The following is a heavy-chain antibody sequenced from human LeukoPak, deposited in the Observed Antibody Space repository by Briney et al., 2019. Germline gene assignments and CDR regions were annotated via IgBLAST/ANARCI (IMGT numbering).Heavy chain of an antibody. J-gene: IGHJ2*01. CDR2: IYYSGST. D-gene: IGHD3-3*01. Sequence: SETLPLTCTVSGGSTSSYYWSWIRQPPGKGLEWIGYIYYSGSTNYNPSLKSRVTISVDTSKNQFSLKLSSVTAADTAVYYCARAYYDFWSGYFSLDWYFDLWGRGTLVTVSS. CDR3: ARAYYDFWSGYFSLDWYFDL. V-gene: IGHV4-59*01. CDR1: GGSTSSYY.